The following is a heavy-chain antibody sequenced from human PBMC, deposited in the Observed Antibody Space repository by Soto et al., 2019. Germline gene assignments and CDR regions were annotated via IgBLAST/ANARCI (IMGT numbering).Heavy chain of an antibody. V-gene: IGHV5-10-1*01. Sequence: PGDSLKISCKGPGYSFPSFWISWVGRIAGKVLEWMGRIDPSDSYTNYSPSFQGHVTISADKSISTAYLQWSSLKASDTAMYYCARQEVGSQPYYYYGMDVWGQGTTVTVSS. D-gene: IGHD1-26*01. CDR1: GYSFPSFW. CDR3: ARQEVGSQPYYYYGMDV. J-gene: IGHJ6*02. CDR2: IDPSDSYT.